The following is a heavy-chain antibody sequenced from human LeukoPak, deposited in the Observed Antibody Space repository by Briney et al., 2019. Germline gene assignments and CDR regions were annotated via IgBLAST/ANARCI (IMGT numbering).Heavy chain of an antibody. CDR3: AGQGDYNWFDP. V-gene: IGHV4-39*01. D-gene: IGHD2-21*02. Sequence: SETLSLTCTVSGGSISSSSYYWGWIRQPPGKGLEWIGSIYYSGSTYYNPSLKSRVTISVDTSKNQFSLRLSSVTAADTAVYYCAGQGDYNWFDPWGQGTLVPVSS. J-gene: IGHJ5*02. CDR1: GGSISSSSYY. CDR2: IYYSGST.